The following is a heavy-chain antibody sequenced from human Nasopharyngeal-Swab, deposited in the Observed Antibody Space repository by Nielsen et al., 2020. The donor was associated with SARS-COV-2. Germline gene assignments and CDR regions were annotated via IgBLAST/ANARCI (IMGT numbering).Heavy chain of an antibody. V-gene: IGHV3-11*01. J-gene: IGHJ5*02. D-gene: IGHD4-23*01. CDR2: ISSSGGAL. CDR3: ATTVVTA. CDR1: GFSFSDYY. Sequence: GESLKISCAASGFSFSDYYMSWIRQAPGKGLEWLSYISSSGGALGYADSVKGRFTISRDNAKRSLYLQLNSLRAEDTAVYYCATTVVTAWGQGTLVTVSS.